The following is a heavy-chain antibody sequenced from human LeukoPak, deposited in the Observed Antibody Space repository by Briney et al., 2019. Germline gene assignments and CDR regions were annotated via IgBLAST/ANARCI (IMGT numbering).Heavy chain of an antibody. D-gene: IGHD5-24*01. CDR3: ARDRYGDGFAHFDY. Sequence: ASVTVSCKASGYTFTNYAMHWVRQAPGQGLEWMGWITPGGGTNYPQEFQGRVAITWDTAITTDYMDLSRLTSDDTAVYYCARDRYGDGFAHFDYWGQGALVTVSS. CDR2: ITPGGGT. CDR1: GYTFTNYA. V-gene: IGHV1-2*02. J-gene: IGHJ4*02.